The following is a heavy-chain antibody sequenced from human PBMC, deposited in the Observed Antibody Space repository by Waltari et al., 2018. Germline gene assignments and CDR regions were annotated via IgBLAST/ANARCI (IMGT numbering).Heavy chain of an antibody. V-gene: IGHV4-34*01. CDR3: ARSGSGGGNPFDY. CDR1: VGSFSGYY. D-gene: IGHD2-15*01. Sequence: QVQLQQWGAGLLKPSETLSLTCAVYVGSFSGYYWSWIRQPPGKGLEWIGEINHSGSTNYNPSLKSRVTISVDTSKNQFSLKLTSVTAADTAVYYCARSGSGGGNPFDYWGQGTLVTVSS. CDR2: INHSGST. J-gene: IGHJ4*02.